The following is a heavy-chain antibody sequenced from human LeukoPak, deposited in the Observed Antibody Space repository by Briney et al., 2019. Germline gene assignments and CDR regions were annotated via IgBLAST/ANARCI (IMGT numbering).Heavy chain of an antibody. D-gene: IGHD6-13*01. CDR3: AKGGSSSWYYFDY. CDR2: IYSGGST. V-gene: IGHV3-53*05. Sequence: GGSLRLSCVASGFTVSSNYMSWVRQAPGKGLEWVSVIYSGGSTYYADSVKGRFTISRDNSKNTLYLQMNSLRAEDTAVYYCAKGGSSSWYYFDYWGQGTLVTVSS. CDR1: GFTVSSNY. J-gene: IGHJ4*02.